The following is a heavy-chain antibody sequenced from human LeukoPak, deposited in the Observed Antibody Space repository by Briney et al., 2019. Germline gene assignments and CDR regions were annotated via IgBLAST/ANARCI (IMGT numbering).Heavy chain of an antibody. CDR3: ARDLLYYYDGSGYGAPIWDY. J-gene: IGHJ4*02. V-gene: IGHV1-2*02. D-gene: IGHD3-22*01. CDR2: INPNSGGT. CDR1: GYTVTGYY. Sequence: ASVKLSCKASGYTVTGYYMHWVRQAPGQGLEWMGWINPNSGGTNYAQKFQGRVTMTTDTSISTAYMELSRVTSDDTGVYHCARDLLYYYDGSGYGAPIWDYWGQGTLVTVSS.